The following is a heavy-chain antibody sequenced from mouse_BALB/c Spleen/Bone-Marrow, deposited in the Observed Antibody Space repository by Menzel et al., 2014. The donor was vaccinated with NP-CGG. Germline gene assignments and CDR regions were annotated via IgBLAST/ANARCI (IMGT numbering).Heavy chain of an antibody. CDR1: GFTFIAYT. Sequence: EVKLVESGGGLVEPGGSLKLSCAASGFTFIAYTMSWVRQTPEKRLEWVAYLNNGGGSTYYPATVKGRFTISRDNAKNTLYQQMNSLKSDDTAMYYCARHWEERPVLAMDYWGQGTSVTVSS. V-gene: IGHV5-12-2*01. CDR2: LNNGGGST. CDR3: ARHWEERPVLAMDY. D-gene: IGHD2-14*01. J-gene: IGHJ4*01.